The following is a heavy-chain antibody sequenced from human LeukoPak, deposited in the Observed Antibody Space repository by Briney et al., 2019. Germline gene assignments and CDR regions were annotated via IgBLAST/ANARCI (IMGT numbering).Heavy chain of an antibody. CDR1: GLSLSNYG. CDR3: AKRGVVIRVILVGFHKEAYYFDS. V-gene: IGHV3-23*01. CDR2: VSGSGGGT. Sequence: GGSLRLSCAVSGLSLSNYGMSWVRQGPGKGLEWVAGVSGSGGGTHYADSVKGRFTISRENPKTTLYLQMNRLRAEDTAVYFCAKRGVVIRVILVGFHKEAYYFDSWGQGALVTVSS. D-gene: IGHD3-22*01. J-gene: IGHJ4*02.